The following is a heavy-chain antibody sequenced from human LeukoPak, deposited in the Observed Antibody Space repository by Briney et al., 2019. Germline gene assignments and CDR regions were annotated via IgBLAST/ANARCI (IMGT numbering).Heavy chain of an antibody. J-gene: IGHJ4*02. CDR1: GFTFTNYW. Sequence: GGSLRLSCAASGFTFTNYWMSWVRQAPGKGLEWVGRIKSKTDGGTTDYAAPVKGRFTIPRDDSKNTLYLQMNSLKTEDTAVYYCTTDGPSGSYYIGYWGQGTLVTVSS. D-gene: IGHD1-26*01. CDR2: IKSKTDGGTT. CDR3: TTDGPSGSYYIGY. V-gene: IGHV3-15*01.